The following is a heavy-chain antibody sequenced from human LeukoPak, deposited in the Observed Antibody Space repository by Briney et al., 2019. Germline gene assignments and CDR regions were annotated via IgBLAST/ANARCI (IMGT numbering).Heavy chain of an antibody. CDR2: ISSGGSTI. J-gene: IGHJ5*02. CDR3: ARASRYGLNWFDP. D-gene: IGHD3-10*01. V-gene: IGHV3-11*04. Sequence: PGGSLRLSCAASGFTFSDYYMNWLRQAPGKGLEWVSYISSGGSTIYYADSVKGRFTISRDNAKNSLYLQMNSLRAEDTAVYYCARASRYGLNWFDPWGQGTLVTVSS. CDR1: GFTFSDYY.